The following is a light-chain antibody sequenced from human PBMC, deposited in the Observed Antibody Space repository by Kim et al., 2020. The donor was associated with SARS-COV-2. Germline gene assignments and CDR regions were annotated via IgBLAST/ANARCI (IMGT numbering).Light chain of an antibody. CDR3: QAWDSSTVV. Sequence: SVSPGQTAIITCSGDKLGDKYACWYQQKPCQSPVLVIYQDSKRPSGIPERFSGSNSGNTATLTISGTQAMDEADYYCQAWDSSTVVFGGGTKLTVL. CDR1: KLGDKY. CDR2: QDS. J-gene: IGLJ2*01. V-gene: IGLV3-1*01.